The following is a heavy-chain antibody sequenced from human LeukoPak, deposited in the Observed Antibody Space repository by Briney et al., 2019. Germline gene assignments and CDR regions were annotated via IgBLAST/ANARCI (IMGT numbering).Heavy chain of an antibody. CDR1: GGSFSGYY. Sequence: SETLSLTCAVYGGSFSGYYWSWIRQPPGKGLEWIGSIYYSGSTYYNPSLKSRVTISVDTSKNQFSLKLSSVTAADTAVYYCARALTGYPNPSNWFDPWGQGTLVTVSS. CDR3: ARALTGYPNPSNWFDP. J-gene: IGHJ5*02. D-gene: IGHD3-9*01. V-gene: IGHV4-34*01. CDR2: IYYSGST.